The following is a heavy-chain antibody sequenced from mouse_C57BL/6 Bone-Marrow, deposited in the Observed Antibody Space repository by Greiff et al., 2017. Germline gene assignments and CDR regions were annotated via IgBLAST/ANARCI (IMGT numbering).Heavy chain of an antibody. Sequence: SGAELARPGASVKLSCKASGYTFTSYGISWVKQRTGQGLEWIGEIYPRSGNTYYNEKFKGKATLTADKSSSTAYMELRSLTSEDSAVYFCARSGYYIYYYAMDYWGQGTSVTVSS. CDR3: ARSGYYIYYYAMDY. CDR2: IYPRSGNT. CDR1: GYTFTSYG. V-gene: IGHV1-81*01. D-gene: IGHD2-3*01. J-gene: IGHJ4*01.